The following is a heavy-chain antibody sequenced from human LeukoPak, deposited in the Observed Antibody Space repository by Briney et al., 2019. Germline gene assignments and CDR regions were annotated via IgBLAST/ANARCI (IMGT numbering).Heavy chain of an antibody. CDR3: ARGLKGYDFWSGYYRITYNWFDP. D-gene: IGHD3-3*01. Sequence: SETLSLTCAVYGGSSSDYYWSWIRQPPGKGLEWIGEINHSGSTNYNPSLKSRVTISVDTSKNQFSLKLSSVTAADTAVYYCARGLKGYDFWSGYYRITYNWFDPWGQGTLVTVSS. CDR1: GGSSSDYY. J-gene: IGHJ5*02. CDR2: INHSGST. V-gene: IGHV4-34*01.